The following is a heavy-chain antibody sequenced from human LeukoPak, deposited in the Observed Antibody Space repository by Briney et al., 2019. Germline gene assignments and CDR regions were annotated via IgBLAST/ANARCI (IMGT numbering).Heavy chain of an antibody. D-gene: IGHD1-7*01. CDR3: AKGDMDWNYNLGY. CDR2: IRYDGSNK. CDR1: GFTFSSYG. Sequence: PGGSLRLSCAASGFTFSSYGMHWVRQAPGKGLEWVAFIRYDGSNKYYADSVKGRFTISRDNSKNTLYLQMNSLRAEDTAVYYCAKGDMDWNYNLGYWGQGTLVTVSS. V-gene: IGHV3-30*02. J-gene: IGHJ4*02.